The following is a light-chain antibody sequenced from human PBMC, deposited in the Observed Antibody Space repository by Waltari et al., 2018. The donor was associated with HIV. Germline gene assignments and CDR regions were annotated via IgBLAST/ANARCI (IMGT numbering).Light chain of an antibody. J-gene: IGLJ1*01. Sequence: SFELTPPPSLSVSPGQTANIPCPGGKMGENCVSWYQQKSGQSPVVVIFQDTRRPSGLSDRLAATNPGSAATMTSGGTQHTDEADYYCQAWDGTTGTFGTENKLTVL. CDR3: QAWDGTTGT. CDR1: KMGENC. CDR2: QDT. V-gene: IGLV3-1*01.